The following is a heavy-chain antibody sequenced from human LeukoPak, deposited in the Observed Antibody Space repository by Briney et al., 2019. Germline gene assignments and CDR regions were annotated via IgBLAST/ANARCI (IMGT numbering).Heavy chain of an antibody. CDR3: AREKWLRAPFDY. J-gene: IGHJ4*02. CDR2: IDWDDDK. Sequence: SGPALVKPTQTLTLTFTFSGFSLSTSGMCVSWIRQPPVKALERLARIDWDDDKYYSTSLKTRLTISKDTSKNQVVLTMTNMDPVDTATYYCAREKWLRAPFDYWGQGTLVTVSS. CDR1: GFSLSTSGMC. V-gene: IGHV2-70*11. D-gene: IGHD5-12*01.